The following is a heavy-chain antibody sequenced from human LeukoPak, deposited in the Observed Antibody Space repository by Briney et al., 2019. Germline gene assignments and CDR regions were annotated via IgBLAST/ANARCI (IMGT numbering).Heavy chain of an antibody. CDR2: ISSSGSTI. CDR1: GFTFSDYY. V-gene: IGHV3-11*01. Sequence: GGSLRLSCAASGFTFSDYYMSWIRQAPGKGLEWVSYISSSGSTIYYADSVKGRFTISRDNAKNSLYLQMNSLRAEDTAVYYCARDIRGYYDSSGYFDYWGQGTLVTVSS. D-gene: IGHD3-22*01. J-gene: IGHJ4*02. CDR3: ARDIRGYYDSSGYFDY.